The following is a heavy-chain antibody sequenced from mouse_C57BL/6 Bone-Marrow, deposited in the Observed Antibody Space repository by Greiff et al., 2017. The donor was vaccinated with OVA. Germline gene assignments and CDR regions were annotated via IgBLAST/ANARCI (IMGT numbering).Heavy chain of an antibody. D-gene: IGHD2-5*01. CDR2: ISSGGDFI. CDR3: TRGDYYSNSFFDY. J-gene: IGHJ2*01. CDR1: GFTFSSYA. Sequence: DVMLVESGEGLVKPGGSLKLSCAASGFTFSSYAMSWVRQTPEKRLEWVAYISSGGDFIYYADTVKGRFTISRDNARNTLYLQMSSLKSEDTAMYYCTRGDYYSNSFFDYWGQGTTLTVSS. V-gene: IGHV5-9-1*02.